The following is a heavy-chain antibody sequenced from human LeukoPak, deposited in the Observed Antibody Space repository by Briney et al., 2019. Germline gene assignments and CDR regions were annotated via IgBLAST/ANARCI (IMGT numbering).Heavy chain of an antibody. V-gene: IGHV3-74*03. CDR1: GFTFSSHW. Sequence: GGSLRLSCAASGFTFSSHWMHWVRQAPGKGLVWVSRIESDGSTKMYADSVRGRFTISRDNAKNTLYLRMNSLRAEDTAVYYCARDVTYYGADWFDPWGQGTLVTVSS. CDR3: ARDVTYYGADWFDP. CDR2: IESDGSTK. D-gene: IGHD4-17*01. J-gene: IGHJ5*02.